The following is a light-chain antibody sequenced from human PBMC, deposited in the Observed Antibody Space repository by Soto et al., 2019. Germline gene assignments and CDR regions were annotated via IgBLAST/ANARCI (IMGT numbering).Light chain of an antibody. V-gene: IGKV3-20*01. CDR3: QQYNEWPLT. J-gene: IGKJ1*01. CDR1: QSVSSSY. Sequence: EIVLTQSPGTLSLSPGERATLSCRASQSVSSSYLAWYQQKPGQAPRLLIYGASSRATGIPDRFSGSGSGTDFTLTISRLEPEDFALYHCQQYNEWPLTFGQGTKVDIK. CDR2: GAS.